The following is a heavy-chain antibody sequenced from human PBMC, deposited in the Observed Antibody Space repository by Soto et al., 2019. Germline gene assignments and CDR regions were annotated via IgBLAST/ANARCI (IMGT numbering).Heavy chain of an antibody. Sequence: QVQLVESGGGVVQPGRSLRLSCGASGFSFSSYGMHWVRQTPGKGLEWVAVTSADGTDKYYADSVKGRFTISRDNSKNTLYLQMNSLGVEDTAVYYCVRGTAIARQHFDCWGQGTLVTVSS. J-gene: IGHJ4*02. D-gene: IGHD6-6*01. CDR1: GFSFSSYG. V-gene: IGHV3-30*03. CDR3: VRGTAIARQHFDC. CDR2: TSADGTDK.